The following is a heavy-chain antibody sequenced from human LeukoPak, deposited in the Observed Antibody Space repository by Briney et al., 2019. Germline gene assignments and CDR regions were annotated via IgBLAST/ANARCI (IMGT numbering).Heavy chain of an antibody. CDR3: AKEAALRD. J-gene: IGHJ4*02. CDR2: ISSNGSTI. V-gene: IGHV3-48*03. CDR1: GFTFSSYE. Sequence: GGSLRLSCAASGFTFSSYEMNWVRQAPGKGLEWVSYISSNGSTIYYAGSVQGRFTISRDNAKNSLYLQMNSLRAEDTAVYYCAKEAALRDWGQGTLVTVSS. D-gene: IGHD4-17*01.